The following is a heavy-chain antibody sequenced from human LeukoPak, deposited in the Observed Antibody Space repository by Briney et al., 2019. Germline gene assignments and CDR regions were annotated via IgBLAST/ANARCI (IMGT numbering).Heavy chain of an antibody. CDR2: IIPIFGTA. J-gene: IGHJ6*02. D-gene: IGHD3-3*01. CDR3: GSDFGVVRDYYYYGMDV. V-gene: IGHV1-69*13. CDR1: GYTFTSYG. Sequence: SVKVSCKASGYTFTSYGISWVRQAPGQGLEWMGGIIPIFGTANYAQKFQGRVTITADESTSTAYMELSSLRSEDTAVYYCGSDFGVVRDYYYYGMDVWGQGTTVTVSS.